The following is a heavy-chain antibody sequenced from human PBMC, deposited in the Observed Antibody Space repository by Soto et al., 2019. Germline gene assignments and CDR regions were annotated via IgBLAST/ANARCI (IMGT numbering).Heavy chain of an antibody. CDR1: GGSISSSSYY. CDR3: ARHDWKYGGTFDY. Sequence: SETLSLTCTVSGGSISSSSYYWGWIRQPPGKRLEWIGRIYYSGSTYYNQSLKSRVTISVDTSKNQFSLKLSSVTAAYTAVYYCARHDWKYGGTFDYWGQGTLVTVS. CDR2: IYYSGST. D-gene: IGHD1-26*01. V-gene: IGHV4-39*01. J-gene: IGHJ4*02.